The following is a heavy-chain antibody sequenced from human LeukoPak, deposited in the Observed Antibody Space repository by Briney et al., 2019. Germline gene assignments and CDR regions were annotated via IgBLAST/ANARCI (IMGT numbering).Heavy chain of an antibody. D-gene: IGHD2-15*01. CDR3: SRGVVAVTGLLNY. CDR1: GFTFGDYA. J-gene: IGHJ4*02. Sequence: GRSLRLSCTASGFTFGDYAMSWVRQAPGKGLEWVGFIRSKVNGETTEYAASVKGRFSLSRDDSKSIAYLQMDSLKTEDTAVYYCSRGVVAVTGLLNYWGQGTLVTVSS. V-gene: IGHV3-49*04. CDR2: IRSKVNGETT.